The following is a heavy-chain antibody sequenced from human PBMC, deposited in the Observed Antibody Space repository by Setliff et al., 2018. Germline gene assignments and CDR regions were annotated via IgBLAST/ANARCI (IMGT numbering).Heavy chain of an antibody. J-gene: IGHJ3*01. D-gene: IGHD2-21*01. CDR2: INTKTATP. CDR1: GDSFSNYA. Sequence: ASVKVSCKASGDSFSNYAISWVRQAPGQGLEWMGWINTKTATPSYAQGFTGRFVFSLDTSASTAHLQIDSLTSEDTAVYYCARDLPTEYETIRDTFDVWGQGTKVTVSS. CDR3: ARDLPTEYETIRDTFDV. V-gene: IGHV7-4-1*01.